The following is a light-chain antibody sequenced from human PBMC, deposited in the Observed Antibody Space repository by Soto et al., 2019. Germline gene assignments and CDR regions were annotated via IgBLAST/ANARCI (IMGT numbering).Light chain of an antibody. V-gene: IGKV3-15*01. Sequence: MTQTATALSVSPGERATLSCRTSHSVNSHVAWYQQKPGQAPRLLLYGASTRATGIPVRFSGSGFGTEFTLTISSLQSEDFAVYYCQQYKNWPLFAQGTRLEVK. J-gene: IGKJ5*01. CDR3: QQYKNWPL. CDR1: HSVNSH. CDR2: GAS.